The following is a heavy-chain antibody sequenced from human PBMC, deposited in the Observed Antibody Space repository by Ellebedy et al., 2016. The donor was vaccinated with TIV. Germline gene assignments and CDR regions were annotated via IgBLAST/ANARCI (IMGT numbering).Heavy chain of an antibody. V-gene: IGHV3-13*01. CDR3: ARATAGFDY. Sequence: PGGSLRLSCAASGFTFSSYDMPWVRQGSGNGLEWVSSIGSAGDTYYAGFVKGRVAISRENAKNSLYLQLNNVRVGDTAVYYSARATAGFDYWGQGTLVTVSS. CDR1: GFTFSSYD. CDR2: IGSAGDT. D-gene: IGHD1-14*01. J-gene: IGHJ4*02.